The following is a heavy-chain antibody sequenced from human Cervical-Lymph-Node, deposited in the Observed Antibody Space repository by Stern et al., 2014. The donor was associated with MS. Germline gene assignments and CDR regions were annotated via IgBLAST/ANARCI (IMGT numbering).Heavy chain of an antibody. CDR2: IIPIIGLA. J-gene: IGHJ5*02. Sequence: QVQLVESGAEVKKPGSSVNLSCQASGGKFSSSFAVSWVRQAPGQGLEWMGRIIPIIGLANYAQKFETRRTISADRSTSTVYMALSSLTSDDTALYYCARGIVTNRPASTLHNLFDPWGQGTLVTVSS. D-gene: IGHD4-17*01. V-gene: IGHV1-69*09. CDR1: GGKFSSSFA. CDR3: ARGIVTNRPASTLHNLFDP.